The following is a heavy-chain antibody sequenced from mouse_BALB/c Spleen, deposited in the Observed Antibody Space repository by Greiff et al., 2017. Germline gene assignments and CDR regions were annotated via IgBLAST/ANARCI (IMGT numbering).Heavy chain of an antibody. V-gene: IGHV1S41*01. CDR3: ARNWDFDY. CDR2: IAPGSGST. Sequence: DLVKPGASVKLSCKASGYTFTSYWINWIKQRPGQGLEWIGRIAPGSGSTYYNEMFKGKATLTVDTSSSTAYIQLSSLSSEDSAVYFCARNWDFDYWGQGTTLTVSS. D-gene: IGHD4-1*01. CDR1: GYTFTSYW. J-gene: IGHJ2*01.